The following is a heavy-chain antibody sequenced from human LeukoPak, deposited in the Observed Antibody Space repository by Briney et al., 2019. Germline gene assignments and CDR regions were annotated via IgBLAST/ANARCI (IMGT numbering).Heavy chain of an antibody. Sequence: ASVNVSCTASGYTFTSYAMNWVRQAPGQGLEWMGWINTNTGNPTYAQGFTGRFVFSLDTSVSTAYLQISSLKAEDTAVYYCARDYYGSGSYLLDVWGQGTTVTVSS. CDR3: ARDYYGSGSYLLDV. J-gene: IGHJ6*02. V-gene: IGHV7-4-1*02. CDR2: INTNTGNP. D-gene: IGHD3-10*01. CDR1: GYTFTSYA.